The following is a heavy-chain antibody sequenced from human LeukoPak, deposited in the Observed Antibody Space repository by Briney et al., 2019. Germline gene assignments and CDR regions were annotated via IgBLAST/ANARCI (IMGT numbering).Heavy chain of an antibody. CDR1: GFTFSSYG. D-gene: IGHD3-16*02. CDR2: ISYDGSNK. Sequence: GGSLRLSCAASGFTFSSYGMHWVRQAPGKGLEWVAVISYDGSNKYYADSVKGRFTISRDNSKNTLYLQMNSLRAEDTAVYYCARDYDYVWGSYRYTDQFDYWGQGTLVTVSS. J-gene: IGHJ4*02. V-gene: IGHV3-30*03. CDR3: ARDYDYVWGSYRYTDQFDY.